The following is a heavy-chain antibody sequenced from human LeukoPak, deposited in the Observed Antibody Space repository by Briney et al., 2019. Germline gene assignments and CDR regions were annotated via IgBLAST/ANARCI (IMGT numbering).Heavy chain of an antibody. CDR2: INPNSGGT. CDR3: ARDKDGGNFFDY. D-gene: IGHD4-23*01. V-gene: IGHV1-2*02. CDR1: GYTFTGYY. J-gene: IGHJ4*02. Sequence: ASVKVSCKASGYTFTGYYMHWVRQAPGQGLEWMGWINPNSGGTNYAQKFQGRVTMTRDTSISTAYMELSRLRSDDTAVYYCARDKDGGNFFDYWGQGTLVTVSS.